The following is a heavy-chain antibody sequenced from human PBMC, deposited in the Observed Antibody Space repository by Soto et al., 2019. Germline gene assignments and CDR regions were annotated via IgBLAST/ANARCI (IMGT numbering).Heavy chain of an antibody. J-gene: IGHJ4*02. CDR2: ITSTGDRA. CDR1: GFTFSSYA. V-gene: IGHV3-23*01. Sequence: EVQLLESGGGLVQPGGSLRLSCAASGFTFSSYAMSWVRQAPGKGLEWVSSITSTGDRAYYADSVEGRFTVSRDNSKNTLYLQMNSLRAEDTAVYYCAKYYMVTRSPFDYWGQGTLVTVSS. D-gene: IGHD5-18*01. CDR3: AKYYMVTRSPFDY.